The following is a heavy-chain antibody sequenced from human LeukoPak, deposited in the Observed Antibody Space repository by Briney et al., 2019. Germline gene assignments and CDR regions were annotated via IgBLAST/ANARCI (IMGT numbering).Heavy chain of an antibody. V-gene: IGHV4-39*01. J-gene: IGHJ4*02. CDR3: ARQISLGLQYFDY. CDR2: IYYSGST. Sequence: SETLSLTCTVSGGSISSSSYYWGWIRQPPGKGLEWIGSIYYSGSTYYNPSLKSRVTISVDTSKNQFSLKLSSVTAADTAVYYCARQISLGLQYFDYWGQGTLVTVSS. D-gene: IGHD3-16*02. CDR1: GGSISSSSYY.